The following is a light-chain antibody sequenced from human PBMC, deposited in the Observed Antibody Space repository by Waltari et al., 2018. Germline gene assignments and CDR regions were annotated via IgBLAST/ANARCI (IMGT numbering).Light chain of an antibody. Sequence: DIVMTQSPATVSVSPGERATLPCRASQSVSSNLAWYQQKPGQAPRLLIYGASTRATGIPARFSGSGSGTEFTLTINSMQSEDFAVYYCQQYNNWPWTFGQGTKVEIK. J-gene: IGKJ1*01. CDR3: QQYNNWPWT. CDR2: GAS. CDR1: QSVSSN. V-gene: IGKV3-15*01.